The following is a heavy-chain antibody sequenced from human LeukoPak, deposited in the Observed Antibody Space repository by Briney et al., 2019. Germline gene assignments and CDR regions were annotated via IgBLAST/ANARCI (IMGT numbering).Heavy chain of an antibody. CDR2: IYYSGST. Sequence: SETLPLTCAVSGGSINSGGYYWSWIRQHPGKGLEWIGYIYYSGSTYYNPSLKSRVTISVDTSKNQFSLKLSSVTAADTAVYYCARVKGSYYYFDYWGQGTLVTVSS. CDR3: ARVKGSYYYFDY. J-gene: IGHJ4*02. D-gene: IGHD3-10*01. CDR1: GGSINSGGYY. V-gene: IGHV4-31*11.